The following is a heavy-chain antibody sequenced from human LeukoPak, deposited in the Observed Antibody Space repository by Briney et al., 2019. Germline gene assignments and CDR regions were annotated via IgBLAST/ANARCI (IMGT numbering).Heavy chain of an antibody. CDR3: VKGRISEDGLDF. CDR1: GFTFSRSA. J-gene: IGHJ4*02. Sequence: GGSLRLSCAASGFTFSRSAMTWVRQTPGKGLDWVSSISSSGNTYYADSVKGRFTISRDNSKNMLYLQMSCLRAEDTAVYYCVKGRISEDGLDFWGQGTLVTVSS. CDR2: ISSSGNT. D-gene: IGHD6-13*01. V-gene: IGHV3-23*01.